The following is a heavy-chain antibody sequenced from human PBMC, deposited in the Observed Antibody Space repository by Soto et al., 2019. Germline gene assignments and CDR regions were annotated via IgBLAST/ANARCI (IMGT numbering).Heavy chain of an antibody. D-gene: IGHD3-3*01. J-gene: IGHJ6*02. CDR2: INPNSGGT. CDR3: ARDAPSTIFGVVSDYYYGMDV. V-gene: IGHV1-2*04. Sequence: ASVKVSCKASGYTFTGYYMHWVRQAPGQGLEWMGWINPNSGGTNYAQKFQGWVTMTRDTSISTAYMELSRLRSDDTAVYYCARDAPSTIFGVVSDYYYGMDVWGQGTTVTVSS. CDR1: GYTFTGYY.